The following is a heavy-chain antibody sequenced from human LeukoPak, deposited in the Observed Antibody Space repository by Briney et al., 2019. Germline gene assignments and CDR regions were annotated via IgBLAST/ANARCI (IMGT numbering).Heavy chain of an antibody. Sequence: ASVKVSCKASGYTFTGYYMHWVRQAPGQGLDWMGWINPNNGGTNYAQKFQGRGTMTRDTAIRTAYMELSRLRSDDTAVYYCAREGSHYYDSSGPFDIWGQGTMVTVSS. D-gene: IGHD3-22*01. CDR3: AREGSHYYDSSGPFDI. V-gene: IGHV1-2*02. CDR1: GYTFTGYY. CDR2: INPNNGGT. J-gene: IGHJ3*02.